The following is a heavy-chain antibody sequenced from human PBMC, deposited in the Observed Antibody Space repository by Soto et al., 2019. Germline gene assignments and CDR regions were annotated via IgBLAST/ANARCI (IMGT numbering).Heavy chain of an antibody. V-gene: IGHV3-66*01. CDR3: AREGEAPVDY. Sequence: EVQLVESGGGLVQPGGSLRLSCAASGFTVSTNYMSWVRQAPGKGLEWVSVIYSGGSTYYADSVKGRFTLSRDISHNTLSLQMNSLRAEDTAVYYGAREGEAPVDYWGRGTLVTVSS. CDR1: GFTVSTNY. CDR2: IYSGGST. J-gene: IGHJ4*02.